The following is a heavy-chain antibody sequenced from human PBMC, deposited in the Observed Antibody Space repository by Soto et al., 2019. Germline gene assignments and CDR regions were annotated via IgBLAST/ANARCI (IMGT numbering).Heavy chain of an antibody. CDR2: MNPNSGNT. V-gene: IGHV1-8*01. CDR3: ADSGSYGAFDI. CDR1: GYTFTSYD. D-gene: IGHD1-26*01. Sequence: ASVKVSCKASGYTFTSYDINWVPQATGQGLEWMGWMNPNSGNTGYAQKFQGRVTMTTDTSTSTAYMELRSLRSDDTAVYYCADSGSYGAFDIWGQGTMVTVSS. J-gene: IGHJ3*02.